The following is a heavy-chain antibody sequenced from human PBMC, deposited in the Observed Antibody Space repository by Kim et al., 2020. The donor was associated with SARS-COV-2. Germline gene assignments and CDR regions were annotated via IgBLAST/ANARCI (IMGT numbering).Heavy chain of an antibody. V-gene: IGHV4-39*01. D-gene: IGHD2-2*01. CDR3: AGVRTAGGYCSSTSCYWFDY. J-gene: IGHJ4*02. CDR2: IYYSGST. Sequence: SETLSLTCTVSGGSISSSSYYWGWIRQPPGKGLEWIGSIYYSGSTYYNPSLKSRVTISVDTSKNQFSLKLSSVTAADTAVYYCAGVRTAGGYCSSTSCYWFDYWGQGTLVTVSS. CDR1: GGSISSSSYY.